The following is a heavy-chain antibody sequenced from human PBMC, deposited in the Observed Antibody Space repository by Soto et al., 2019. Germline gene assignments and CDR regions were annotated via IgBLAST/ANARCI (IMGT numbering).Heavy chain of an antibody. CDR2: IFSNDEK. CDR1: GFSLSNARMG. V-gene: IGHV2-26*01. CDR3: ARNPAPPSIAALGGRGESPYYYYGMDV. D-gene: IGHD6-6*01. Sequence: SGPTLVNPTETLTLTCTVSGFSLSNARMGVRWIRQPPGKALEWLAHIFSNDEKYYSTSLKSRLTISKDTSKSQVVLTMTNMDPVDTATYYCARNPAPPSIAALGGRGESPYYYYGMDVWGQGTTVTVSS. J-gene: IGHJ6*02.